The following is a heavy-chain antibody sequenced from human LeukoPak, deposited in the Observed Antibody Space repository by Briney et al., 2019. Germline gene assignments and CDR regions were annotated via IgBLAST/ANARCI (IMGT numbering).Heavy chain of an antibody. D-gene: IGHD6-13*01. J-gene: IGHJ4*02. CDR3: ARHVKQQLVDY. Sequence: SETLSLTCTVSGDSISSDASYWSWIRQHPGTGLEWIGYIYPSGNTYYNPSLKSRLVISIDTSKNQFSLKLSSVTAADTAVYYCARHVKQQLVDYWGQGTLVTVSS. CDR1: GDSISSDASY. CDR2: IYPSGNT. V-gene: IGHV4-31*03.